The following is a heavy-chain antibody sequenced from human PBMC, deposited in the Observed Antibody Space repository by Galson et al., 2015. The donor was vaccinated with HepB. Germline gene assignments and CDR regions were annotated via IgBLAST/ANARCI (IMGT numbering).Heavy chain of an antibody. J-gene: IGHJ3*02. CDR3: ARYYDSSGLDAFDI. D-gene: IGHD3-22*01. V-gene: IGHV1-2*04. CDR2: INPNSGGT. CDR1: GYTFTGYY. Sequence: SVKVSCKASGYTFTGYYMHWVRQAPGQGLEWMGWINPNSGGTNYAQKFQGWVTMTRDTSISTAYMELSRLRSDDTAVYYCARYYDSSGLDAFDIWGQGTMVTVSS.